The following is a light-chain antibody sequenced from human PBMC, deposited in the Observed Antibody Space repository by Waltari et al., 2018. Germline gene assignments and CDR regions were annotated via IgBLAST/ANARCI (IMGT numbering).Light chain of an antibody. Sequence: EIVLTQSPGTLSLSPVERGTLSCRASQSVSSSYLAWYQQKPGQAPRLLIYGASSRATGIPDRFSGSGSGTDFTLTISRLEPEDFAVYYCQQYGDSRTFGQGTKVEIK. CDR3: QQYGDSRT. V-gene: IGKV3-20*01. CDR2: GAS. J-gene: IGKJ1*01. CDR1: QSVSSSY.